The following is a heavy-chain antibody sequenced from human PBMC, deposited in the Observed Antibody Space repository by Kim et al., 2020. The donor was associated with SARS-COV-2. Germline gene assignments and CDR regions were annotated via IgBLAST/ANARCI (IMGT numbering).Heavy chain of an antibody. CDR1: GFTFSDYY. CDR2: ISSSGSTI. D-gene: IGHD6-19*01. V-gene: IGHV3-11*01. Sequence: GGSLRLSCAASGFTFSDYYMSWIRHAPGKGLEWVSYISSSGSTIYYADSVKGRFTISRDNAKNSLYLQMNSLRAEDTAVYYCARGWGSGWYRTPFPIDYWGQGTLVTVSS. J-gene: IGHJ4*02. CDR3: ARGWGSGWYRTPFPIDY.